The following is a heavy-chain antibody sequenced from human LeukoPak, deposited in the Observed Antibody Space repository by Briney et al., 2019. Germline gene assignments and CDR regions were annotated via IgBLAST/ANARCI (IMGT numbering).Heavy chain of an antibody. J-gene: IGHJ4*02. CDR3: ARHNYDYYFDY. CDR1: GFSISSGSY. V-gene: IGHV4-38-2*01. D-gene: IGHD3-3*01. CDR2: IYHSGST. Sequence: SETLSLTCAVSGFSISSGSYWGWIRQPPGKGLEWIGSIYHSGSTYYNPSLKSRLTISVDTSKNQFSLKLSSVTAADAAVYYCARHNYDYYFDYWGQGTLVTVSS.